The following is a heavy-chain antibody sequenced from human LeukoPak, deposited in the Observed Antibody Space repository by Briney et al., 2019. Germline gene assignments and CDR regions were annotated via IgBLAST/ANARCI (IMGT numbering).Heavy chain of an antibody. Sequence: GGSVRLSCASSGFIFSRYSMNWVRQAPGKGLEWVSYITSSSGTKYYADSVKGRFTISRDNAKNSLYLQMNSLREEDTAVYYCARVSPEIGYYYEEYWGQGSLVTVSS. CDR1: GFIFSRYS. V-gene: IGHV3-48*02. CDR2: ITSSSGTK. D-gene: IGHD3-22*01. J-gene: IGHJ4*02. CDR3: ARVSPEIGYYYEEY.